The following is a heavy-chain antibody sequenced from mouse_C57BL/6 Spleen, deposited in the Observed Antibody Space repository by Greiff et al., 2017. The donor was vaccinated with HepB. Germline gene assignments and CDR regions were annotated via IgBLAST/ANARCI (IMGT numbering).Heavy chain of an antibody. Sequence: QVQLQQSGAELARPGASVKLSCKASGYTFTSYGISWVKQRTGQGLEWIGEIYPRSGNTYYNEKFKGKATLTADKSSSTAYMELRSLTSEDSAVYFCARRGESTVGGFFDYWGQGTTLTVSS. D-gene: IGHD3-1*01. CDR1: GYTFTSYG. J-gene: IGHJ2*01. V-gene: IGHV1-81*01. CDR2: IYPRSGNT. CDR3: ARRGESTVGGFFDY.